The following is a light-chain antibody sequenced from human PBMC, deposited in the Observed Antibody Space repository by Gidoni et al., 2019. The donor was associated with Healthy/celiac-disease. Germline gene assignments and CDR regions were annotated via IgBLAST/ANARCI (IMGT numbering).Light chain of an antibody. Sequence: IVLTQSPGTLSLSPGERATLSCRASQSVSSSYLAWYQQKPGQAPRLLIDGASSRATGIPDRFSGSGSGTDFTLTISRLEPEDFAVYYCQQYGSSPPYSFGQGTKLEIK. CDR1: QSVSSSY. CDR2: GAS. V-gene: IGKV3-20*01. CDR3: QQYGSSPPYS. J-gene: IGKJ2*03.